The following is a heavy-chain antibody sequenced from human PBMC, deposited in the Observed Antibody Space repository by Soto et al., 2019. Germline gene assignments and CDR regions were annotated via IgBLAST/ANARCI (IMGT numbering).Heavy chain of an antibody. CDR1: GFAFDNYA. J-gene: IGHJ4*02. D-gene: IGHD6-19*01. Sequence: LRLSCVASGFAFDNYAMGWVRQAPGKGLEWVSGISDSGTSTYYADSVKGRFTISRDNSKNTLYLQMNNLRAEDPAVYYCAKGLYSSGYFVFDYWGQGTLVTVSS. CDR2: ISDSGTST. V-gene: IGHV3-23*01. CDR3: AKGLYSSGYFVFDY.